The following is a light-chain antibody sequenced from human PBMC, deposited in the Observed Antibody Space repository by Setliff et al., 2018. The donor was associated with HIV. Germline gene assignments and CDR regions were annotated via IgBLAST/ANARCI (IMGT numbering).Light chain of an antibody. CDR3: SSYITNSTSYV. V-gene: IGLV2-14*01. Sequence: LTQPASVSGSPGQSITISCTGTSSDVGAYNYVSWYQQHPGKAPKLVIYEVSNRPSGVSNRFSGSKSGNTASLTISGLQAEDEADYYCSSYITNSTSYVFGTGTKGTVL. CDR2: EVS. J-gene: IGLJ1*01. CDR1: SSDVGAYNY.